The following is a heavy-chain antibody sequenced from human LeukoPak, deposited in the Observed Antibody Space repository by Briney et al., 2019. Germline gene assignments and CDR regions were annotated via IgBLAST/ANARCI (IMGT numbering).Heavy chain of an antibody. CDR2: IYYSGST. V-gene: IGHV4-59*08. J-gene: IGHJ4*02. CDR1: GASISSYY. CDR3: ARRGSRSAGAPLPSIDY. Sequence: SETLSLTCTVSGASISSYYWSWIRQPPGRGLEWIGYIYYSGSTNYNPSLQSRVTISVDTSKNQFSLMLTSVAAADTAVYYCARRGSRSAGAPLPSIDYWGQGALVTVSS. D-gene: IGHD6-13*01.